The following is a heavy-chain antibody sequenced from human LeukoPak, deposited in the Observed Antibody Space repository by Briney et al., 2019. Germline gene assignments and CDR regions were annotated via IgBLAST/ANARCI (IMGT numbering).Heavy chain of an antibody. D-gene: IGHD3-22*01. Sequence: SETLSLTCTLSGGSISSYYWSWIRQPAGKGLEWIGRIYTSGSTNYNPSLKSRVTMSVDTSKNQFSLKLSSVTAADTAVYYCARVSHYYDSSGYYYYYMDVWGKGTTVTVSS. J-gene: IGHJ6*03. CDR1: GGSISSYY. V-gene: IGHV4-4*07. CDR2: IYTSGST. CDR3: ARVSHYYDSSGYYYYYMDV.